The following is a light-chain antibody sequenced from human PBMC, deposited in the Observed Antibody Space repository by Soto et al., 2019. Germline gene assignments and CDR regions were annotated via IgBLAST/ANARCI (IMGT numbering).Light chain of an antibody. J-gene: IGKJ4*01. Sequence: DIQMTQSPSSLSASVGDRVTITCQASQDITNYLNWYQQKPGKAPNLLIYEASILQRGVPSRFSGSNSGTDFTLTISSLQAEDFATYYCQQTRSYPSTFGGGTKVDIK. CDR3: QQTRSYPST. CDR2: EAS. CDR1: QDITNY. V-gene: IGKV1-39*01.